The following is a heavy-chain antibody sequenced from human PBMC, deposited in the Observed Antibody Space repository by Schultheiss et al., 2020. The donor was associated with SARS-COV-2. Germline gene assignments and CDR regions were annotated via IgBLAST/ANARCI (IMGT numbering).Heavy chain of an antibody. CDR1: GGSISSSSYY. J-gene: IGHJ6*03. CDR3: ATPRNTARHVGYYYYYMDV. CDR2: IYYSGST. V-gene: IGHV4-39*01. Sequence: SETLSLTCTVSGGSISSSSYYWGWIRQPPGKGLEWIGSIYYSGSTYYNPSLKSRVTISVDTSTNQFSLKLSSVTAADTAVYYCATPRNTARHVGYYYYYMDVWGKGTTVTVSS. D-gene: IGHD5-18*01.